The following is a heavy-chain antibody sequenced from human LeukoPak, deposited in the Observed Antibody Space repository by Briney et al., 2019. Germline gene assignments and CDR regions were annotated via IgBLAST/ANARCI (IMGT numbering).Heavy chain of an antibody. CDR2: IYHSGST. Sequence: PSETLSLTCTVSGYSISSGYYWGWIRQPPGKGLEWIGSIYHSGSTYYNPSLKSRVTISVDTSKKEFSLKLSSVTAADTAVYYCARVYCSGGNCYLGYFDYWGQGTLVIVSS. V-gene: IGHV4-38-2*02. CDR1: GYSISSGYY. D-gene: IGHD2-15*01. CDR3: ARVYCSGGNCYLGYFDY. J-gene: IGHJ4*02.